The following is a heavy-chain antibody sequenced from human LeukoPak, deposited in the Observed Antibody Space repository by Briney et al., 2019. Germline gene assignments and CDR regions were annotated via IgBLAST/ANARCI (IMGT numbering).Heavy chain of an antibody. CDR3: ARRWGVGYSSGWYGY. D-gene: IGHD6-19*01. Sequence: GESLKISCKGSGYSFTSYWISGAGQMPGKGLEWMGWIDPSDSYPNSNPPFQGHVTISAGKSISTAYLQWRELKASDNGMYYCARRWGVGYSSGWYGYWGQGTLVTVSS. CDR1: GYSFTSYW. J-gene: IGHJ4*02. CDR2: IDPSDSYP. V-gene: IGHV5-10-1*01.